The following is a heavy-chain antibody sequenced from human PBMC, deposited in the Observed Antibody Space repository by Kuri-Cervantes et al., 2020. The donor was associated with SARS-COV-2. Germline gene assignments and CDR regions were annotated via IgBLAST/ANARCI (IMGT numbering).Heavy chain of an antibody. Sequence: GGSLRLSCAASGFTFSSYAMHWVRQAPGKGLEWVAVISYDGSNKYYADSVKGRFTISRDNSKNTLYLQMNSLRSEDTAVYYCARWDDFWSGDDAFDIWGQGTMVTVSS. J-gene: IGHJ3*02. CDR2: ISYDGSNK. CDR3: ARWDDFWSGDDAFDI. V-gene: IGHV3-30-3*01. D-gene: IGHD3-3*01. CDR1: GFTFSSYA.